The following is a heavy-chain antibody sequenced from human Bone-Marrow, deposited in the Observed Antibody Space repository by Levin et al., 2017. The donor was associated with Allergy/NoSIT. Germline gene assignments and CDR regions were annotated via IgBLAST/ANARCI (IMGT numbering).Heavy chain of an antibody. CDR1: GYTLTKLS. CDR2: FDPKDDKT. D-gene: IGHD3-16*01. V-gene: IGHV1-24*01. J-gene: IGHJ5*02. CDR3: ATEVGLGGWFDP. Sequence: GSVKVSCKVSGYTLTKLSMHWVRQAPGKGLEWMGGFDPKDDKTIYAQKFQGRVTMTEDTSTDTTYMDLSSLRSEDTAVYYCATEVGLGGWFDPWGQGTLVIVSS.